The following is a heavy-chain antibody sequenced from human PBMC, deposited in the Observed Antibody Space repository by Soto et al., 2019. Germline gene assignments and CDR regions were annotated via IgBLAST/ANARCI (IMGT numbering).Heavy chain of an antibody. CDR1: GFTFSDYY. Sequence: EVQLVESGGGLVQPGGSLRLSCAGSGFTFSDYYIDWVRQAPGKGLEWVGRSRDKGNSYSTDYAASVKGRFTVSRDASKNSLYLQMTSLKTEDTALYYCTTSIPGPTSSAYWCQGTLVTVSS. D-gene: IGHD1-7*01. CDR3: TTSIPGPTSSAY. V-gene: IGHV3-72*01. J-gene: IGHJ4*02. CDR2: SRDKGNSYST.